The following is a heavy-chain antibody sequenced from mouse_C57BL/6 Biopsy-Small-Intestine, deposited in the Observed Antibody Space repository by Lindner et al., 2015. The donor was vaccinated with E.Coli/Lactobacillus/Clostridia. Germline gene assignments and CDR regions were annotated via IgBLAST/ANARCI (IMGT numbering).Heavy chain of an antibody. Sequence: SVKVSCKASGGTVSSYAITWVRQAPGQGLEWMGGIIPMFGTTNYAKKFQGRVTFTADESTSTAYMHLSSLRSEDTAVYFCARVFNGSTWYPGDHWGQGTPVTVSS. D-gene: IGHD6-1*01. V-gene: IGHV1-64*01. CDR3: ARVFNGSTWYPGDH. CDR2: IIPMFGTT. J-gene: IGHJ4*01. CDR1: GGTVSSYA.